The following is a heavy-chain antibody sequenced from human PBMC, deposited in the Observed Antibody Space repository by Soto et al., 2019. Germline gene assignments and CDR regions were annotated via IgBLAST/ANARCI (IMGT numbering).Heavy chain of an antibody. CDR2: ISAYNGNT. Sequence: ASVKVSCKASGYTFTSYGISWVRQAPGQGLEWMGWISAYNGNTNYAQKLQGRVTMTTDTSTSTAYMELRSLRSDDTAVYYCARGDNDFWSGYYRYYYYGMDVWGQGTTVTVSS. CDR1: GYTFTSYG. V-gene: IGHV1-18*01. D-gene: IGHD3-3*01. CDR3: ARGDNDFWSGYYRYYYYGMDV. J-gene: IGHJ6*02.